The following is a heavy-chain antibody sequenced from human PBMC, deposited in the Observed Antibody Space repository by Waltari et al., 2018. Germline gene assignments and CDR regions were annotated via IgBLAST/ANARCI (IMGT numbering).Heavy chain of an antibody. CDR1: GFTVSNNY. V-gene: IGHV3-53*01. CDR2: MYSGGST. D-gene: IGHD3-22*01. Sequence: EVQLVESGGGLMQPGGSLRLSCAASGFTVSNNYMSWVRQAPGKGLEWVSVMYSGGSTYYADSVKGRFTVSRDNSKNTLYLEMHSLRTEDTAVYYCARTGRGNHYYSSDFQYWGQGTLVTVSS. J-gene: IGHJ1*01. CDR3: ARTGRGNHYYSSDFQY.